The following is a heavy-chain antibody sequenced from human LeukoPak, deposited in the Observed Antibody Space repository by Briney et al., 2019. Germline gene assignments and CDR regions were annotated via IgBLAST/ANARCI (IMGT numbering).Heavy chain of an antibody. CDR1: GYTFTSYY. J-gene: IGHJ4*02. V-gene: IGHV1-46*01. CDR3: ARGLIGLKVVVTTDFDY. CDR2: INPSGGST. D-gene: IGHD2-21*02. Sequence: ASVKVSCKASGYTFTSYYMHWVRQAPGQGLEWMGIINPSGGSTSYAQKFQGRVTMTRDMSTSTVYMELSSLRSEDTAVYYCARGLIGLKVVVTTDFDYWGQGTLVTVSS.